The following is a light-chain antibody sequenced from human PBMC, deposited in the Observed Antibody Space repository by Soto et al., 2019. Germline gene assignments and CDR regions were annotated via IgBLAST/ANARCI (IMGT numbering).Light chain of an antibody. CDR1: SSDVGGYNY. CDR3: CSYAGSYSLYV. V-gene: IGLV2-11*01. Sequence: QSALTQPSSVSGSAGESVTISCTGTSSDVGGYNYVSWYQQHPGKAPKLMIYDVSKRPSGVPDRFSGSKSGNTASLTISGLQAEDEADYYCCSYAGSYSLYVFGTGTKVTV. J-gene: IGLJ1*01. CDR2: DVS.